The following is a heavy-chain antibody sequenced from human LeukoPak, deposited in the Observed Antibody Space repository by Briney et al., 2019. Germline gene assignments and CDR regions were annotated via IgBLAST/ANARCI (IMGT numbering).Heavy chain of an antibody. CDR3: STWAFYHGLDV. J-gene: IGHJ6*02. CDR2: IHADGGRT. V-gene: IGHV3-43*02. Sequence: GGSLRLSCAASGFAFADYAMHWVRQIPGMGLECVAHIHADGGRTFYADSVKGRFTVSRDNGKNSLFLQMDSLTSDDTALYYCSTWAFYHGLDVWGQGATVIVSS. D-gene: IGHD2/OR15-2a*01. CDR1: GFAFADYA.